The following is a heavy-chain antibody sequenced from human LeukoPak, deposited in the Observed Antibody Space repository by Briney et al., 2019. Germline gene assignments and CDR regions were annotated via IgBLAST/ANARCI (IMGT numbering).Heavy chain of an antibody. Sequence: ASVKVSCKTSGYTFTTYGISWVRQAPGQGLEWMGWISAYSGNTNYAQKVQGRVTMTTDTFTSTAYMELRSLRSDDTAVYYCAMIPYCTTATCYYFDYWGQGTLVTVSS. CDR2: ISAYSGNT. J-gene: IGHJ4*02. CDR3: AMIPYCTTATCYYFDY. CDR1: GYTFTTYG. V-gene: IGHV1-18*01. D-gene: IGHD2-2*01.